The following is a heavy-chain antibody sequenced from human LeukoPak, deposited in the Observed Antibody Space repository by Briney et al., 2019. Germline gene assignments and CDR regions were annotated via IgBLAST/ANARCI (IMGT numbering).Heavy chain of an antibody. CDR3: ASSGRGGSSLYYYYMDV. CDR1: GGTFSSYA. D-gene: IGHD6-6*01. J-gene: IGHJ6*03. Sequence: ASVKVSCKASGGTFSSYAISWVRQAPGQGLEWMGGIIPIFGTANYAQKFQGRVTITTDESTSTAYMELSSLRSEDTAVYYCASSGRGGSSLYYYYMDVWGKGTTVTVSS. V-gene: IGHV1-69*05. CDR2: IIPIFGTA.